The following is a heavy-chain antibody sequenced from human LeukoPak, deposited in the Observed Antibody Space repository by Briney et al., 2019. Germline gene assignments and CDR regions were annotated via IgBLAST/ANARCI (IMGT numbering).Heavy chain of an antibody. CDR2: IRFDGNPT. CDR1: GFTFSNRG. J-gene: IGHJ4*02. D-gene: IGHD5-18*01. Sequence: GGSLRLSCAASGFTFSNRGMHWVRQAPGKGLEWLSFIRFDGNPTYSADSVKGRFTTSRDNSKNTVYLQMNSLRVEDTAVYYCAKDLSYGPDYWGQGTLVTVSS. CDR3: AKDLSYGPDY. V-gene: IGHV3-30*02.